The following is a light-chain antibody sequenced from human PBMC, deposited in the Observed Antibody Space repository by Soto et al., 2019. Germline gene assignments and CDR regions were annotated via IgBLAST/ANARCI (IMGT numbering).Light chain of an antibody. Sequence: QSVLTQPPSASGTPGQRVTISCSGGTSNIGTNYVYWYQQLPGTAPKLLIYSNSQRPSGVPDRFSGSKSGTSASLAISGLQSEDEADYYCAAWDDSLRGWVFGGGTKLTVL. V-gene: IGLV1-47*02. CDR1: TSNIGTNY. J-gene: IGLJ3*02. CDR2: SNS. CDR3: AAWDDSLRGWV.